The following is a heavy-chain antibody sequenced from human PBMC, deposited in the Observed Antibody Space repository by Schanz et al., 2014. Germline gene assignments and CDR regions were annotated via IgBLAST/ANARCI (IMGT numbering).Heavy chain of an antibody. CDR2: ISSSSSYI. Sequence: VQLLQFGGGVVQPGRSLRLSCAASGFTISSYSMNWVRQAPGKGLEWVSSISSSSSYIYYADSVKGRFTISRDNAKNTLYLQMNSLRAEDTAVYYCARDSRPNYDFLTAYYSIDFWGQGTLVTVSS. CDR1: GFTISSYS. CDR3: ARDSRPNYDFLTAYYSIDF. J-gene: IGHJ4*02. V-gene: IGHV3-21*01. D-gene: IGHD3-9*01.